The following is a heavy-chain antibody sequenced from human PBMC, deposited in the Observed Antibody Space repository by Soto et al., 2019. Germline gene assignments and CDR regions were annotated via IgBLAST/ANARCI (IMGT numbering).Heavy chain of an antibody. CDR2: INAGNGNR. V-gene: IGHV1-3*01. CDR3: ARQFLEWPNAFDI. CDR1: GYTFTSYA. J-gene: IGHJ3*02. Sequence: GASVKVSCKASGYTFTSYAMHWVRQAPGQRLEWMGWINAGNGNRKYSQKFQGRVTITRDTSASTAYMELSSLRSEDTAVYYCARQFLEWPNAFDIWGQGTLVTVSS. D-gene: IGHD3-3*01.